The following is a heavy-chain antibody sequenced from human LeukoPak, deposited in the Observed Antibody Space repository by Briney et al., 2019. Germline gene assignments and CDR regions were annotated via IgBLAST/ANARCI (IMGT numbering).Heavy chain of an antibody. CDR3: ASRNFGSSPFEY. V-gene: IGHV3-74*01. J-gene: IGHJ4*02. CDR1: GFTFSSNW. CDR2: ISSDGSNT. Sequence: PGGSLRLSCAASGFTFSSNWMHWVRQAPGKGLVWVSRISSDGSNTNYADSVKGRFTISRDNAKNTLYLQMDSLTAEDTAVYYCASRNFGSSPFEYRGQGNLVTVSS. D-gene: IGHD3-10*01.